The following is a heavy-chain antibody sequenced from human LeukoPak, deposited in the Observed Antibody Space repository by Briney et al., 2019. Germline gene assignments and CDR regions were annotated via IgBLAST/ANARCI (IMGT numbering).Heavy chain of an antibody. Sequence: PGRSLRLSCAASGFTFDDYAMHWVRQAPGKGLEWVSGISWNSGSIGYADSVKGRFTISRDNAKNSLYLQMNSLRAGDTAVYYCARAFRDSSGYSEAFDIWGQGTMVTVSS. CDR2: ISWNSGSI. D-gene: IGHD3-22*01. V-gene: IGHV3-9*01. CDR3: ARAFRDSSGYSEAFDI. J-gene: IGHJ3*02. CDR1: GFTFDDYA.